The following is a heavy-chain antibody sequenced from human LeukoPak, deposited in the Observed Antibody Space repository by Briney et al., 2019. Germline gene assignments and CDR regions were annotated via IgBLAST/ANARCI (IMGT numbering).Heavy chain of an antibody. CDR2: IRLDGTTQ. J-gene: IGHJ5*02. CDR1: GFTFSSHG. V-gene: IGHV3-33*01. CDR3: ARDDAYLRLGA. D-gene: IGHD3-16*01. Sequence: GGSLRLSCVPASGFTFSSHGMHWVRQPPGKGLDWVAGIRLDGTTQSYRDSAKGRFTVSRDDSKNALYLQMNSLRDEDTAVYYCARDDAYLRLGAWGQGTLVTVSS.